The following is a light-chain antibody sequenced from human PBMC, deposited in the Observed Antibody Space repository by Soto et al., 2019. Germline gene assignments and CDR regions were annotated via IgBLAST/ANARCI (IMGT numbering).Light chain of an antibody. CDR3: QSYDSSLSRV. CDR2: GNS. V-gene: IGLV1-40*01. CDR1: SSNIGAGYD. J-gene: IGLJ2*01. Sequence: QSVLTQPPSVSGVSGQRVTISCTGSSSNIGAGYDVHWYQQLPGTAPKLLIYGNSNRPSGVPDRFSGSKSGTSASLAITGLQAEDEADYYCQSYDSSLSRVFGGGTKLTVL.